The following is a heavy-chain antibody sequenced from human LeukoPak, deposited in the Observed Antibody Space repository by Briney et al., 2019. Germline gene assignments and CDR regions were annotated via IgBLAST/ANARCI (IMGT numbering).Heavy chain of an antibody. D-gene: IGHD3-10*01. V-gene: IGHV5-51*01. Sequence: GESLKISCKASGYSFTSQDINWMRQMPGKGLERMGIIYPGDSDTRYSPSFQGQVTISADKSVNTAYLQWSSLKASDTAMYFCARGMVRGVTTNWYFDLWGRGTLVTVSS. CDR2: IYPGDSDT. CDR3: ARGMVRGVTTNWYFDL. CDR1: GYSFTSQD. J-gene: IGHJ2*01.